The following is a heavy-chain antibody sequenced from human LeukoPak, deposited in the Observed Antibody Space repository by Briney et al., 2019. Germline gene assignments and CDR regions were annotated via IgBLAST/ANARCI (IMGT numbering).Heavy chain of an antibody. CDR2: LSYDGTDK. D-gene: IGHD3-9*01. V-gene: IGHV3-30*03. CDR3: ARVNFDWSLWDYYYYYGMDV. Sequence: PGRSLRLSCAASGFTFSSYGMHWVRQAPGKGLEWVAVLSYDGTDKYYADSVKGRFTISRDNSKNTLYLQMNSLRAEDTAVYYRARVNFDWSLWDYYYYYGMDVWGQGTTVTVSS. CDR1: GFTFSSYG. J-gene: IGHJ6*02.